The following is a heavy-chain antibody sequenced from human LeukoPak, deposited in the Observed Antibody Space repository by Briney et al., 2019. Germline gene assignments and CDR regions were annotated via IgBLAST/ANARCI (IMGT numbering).Heavy chain of an antibody. J-gene: IGHJ4*02. CDR3: VRXXFGYSDY. CDR1: GFTFSSYA. D-gene: IGHD3-22*01. Sequence: GGSLRLSCAASGFTFSSYAMSWVRQAPGKGLEWVSAISGSGGSTYYADSVKGRFTISRDNSKNSLHLQVNSLRADDTAVYFXVRXXFGYSDYWGQGTLVTVS. CDR2: ISGSGGST. V-gene: IGHV3-23*01.